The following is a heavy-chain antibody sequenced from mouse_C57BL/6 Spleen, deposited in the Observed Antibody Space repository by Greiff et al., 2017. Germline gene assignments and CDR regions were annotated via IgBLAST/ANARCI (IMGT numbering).Heavy chain of an antibody. V-gene: IGHV5-6*02. CDR2: ISSGGSYT. CDR1: GFTFSSYG. J-gene: IGHJ1*03. CDR3: ASLDIYSKSYFDV. Sequence: EVMLVESGGDLVKPGGSLKLSCAASGFTFSSYGMSWVRQTPDKRLEWVATISSGGSYTYYPDSVKGRFTISGDNAKNTLYRQMSSLKSEDTAIYYCASLDIYSKSYFDVWGTGTTVTVSS. D-gene: IGHD2-5*01.